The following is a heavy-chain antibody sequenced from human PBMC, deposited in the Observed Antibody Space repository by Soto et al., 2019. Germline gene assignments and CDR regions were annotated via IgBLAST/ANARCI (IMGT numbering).Heavy chain of an antibody. Sequence: QVQLVQSGAEVKKPGSSVKVSCKASGVRFRSYGFSWVRQAPGQGLEWMGGIIPMFATAKYAQKLQGRGTITADDSTSTAYMELNSLRSEDTAVYYCARGPHAEAGLSGYLEYWGQGTIVTVSS. V-gene: IGHV1-69*01. D-gene: IGHD6-13*01. CDR3: ARGPHAEAGLSGYLEY. CDR1: GVRFRSYG. CDR2: IIPMFATA. J-gene: IGHJ4*02.